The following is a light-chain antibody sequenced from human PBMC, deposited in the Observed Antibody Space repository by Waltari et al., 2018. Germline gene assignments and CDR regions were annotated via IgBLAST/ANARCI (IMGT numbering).Light chain of an antibody. J-gene: IGKJ4*01. CDR1: QTVTTDY. V-gene: IGKV3-20*01. Sequence: EIELTQSPGTLSLSPGERATISCRASQTVTTDYLAWYQQKPGQAPKLLIFGASGRATGVPDRFSGSGSGTDFTLTISRLEPDDFAVYYCQQYGTSPLTFGGGTKVEIK. CDR3: QQYGTSPLT. CDR2: GAS.